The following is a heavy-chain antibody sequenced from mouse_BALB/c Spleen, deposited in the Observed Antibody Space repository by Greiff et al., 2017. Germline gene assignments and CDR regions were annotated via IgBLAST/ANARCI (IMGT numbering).Heavy chain of an antibody. D-gene: IGHD2-10*02. J-gene: IGHJ4*01. CDR2: IYPGDGDT. CDR1: GYAFSSYW. CDR3: AREKYGNYVAMDY. Sequence: VQLQQSGAELVRPGSSVKISCKASGYAFSSYWMNWVKQRPGQGLEWIGQIYPGDGDTNYNGKFKGKATLTADKSSSTAYMQLSSLTSEDSAVYFCAREKYGNYVAMDYWGQGTSVTVSS. V-gene: IGHV1-80*01.